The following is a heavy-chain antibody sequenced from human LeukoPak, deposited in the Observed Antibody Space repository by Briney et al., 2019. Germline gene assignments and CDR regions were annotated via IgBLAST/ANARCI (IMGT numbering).Heavy chain of an antibody. D-gene: IGHD3-22*01. V-gene: IGHV3-21*01. Sequence: GGSLRLSCAASGFTFSTYTMNWVRQAPGKGLEWVSSISGSSSYIYYADSVKGRLTISRDNAKNSLYLQMNSLRAEDTAVYYCARDLSGYSSLLDYWGQGTLVIVSS. J-gene: IGHJ4*02. CDR1: GFTFSTYT. CDR3: ARDLSGYSSLLDY. CDR2: ISGSSSYI.